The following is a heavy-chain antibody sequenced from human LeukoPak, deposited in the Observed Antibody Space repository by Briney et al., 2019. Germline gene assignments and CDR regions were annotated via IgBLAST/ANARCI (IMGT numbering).Heavy chain of an antibody. CDR1: GGSISSYY. V-gene: IGHV4-4*07. CDR2: IYTSGST. D-gene: IGHD5-24*01. J-gene: IGHJ4*02. Sequence: SETLSLTCTVSGGSISSYYWSWIRQPAGKGLEWIGRIYTSGSTNYNPSLKSRVTMSVDTSKNQFSLKLSSVTAADTAVYYCARGVEMATILTQFDYWGQGTLVTVSS. CDR3: ARGVEMATILTQFDY.